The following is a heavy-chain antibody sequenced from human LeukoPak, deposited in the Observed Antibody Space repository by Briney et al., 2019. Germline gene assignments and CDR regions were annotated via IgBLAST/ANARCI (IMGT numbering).Heavy chain of an antibody. CDR1: GFTFSSYA. D-gene: IGHD3-22*01. CDR2: ISGSGRNT. J-gene: IGHJ4*02. CDR3: ATNYYDSSGYYPDFDY. Sequence: GGSLRLSCAASGFTFSSYAMSWVRQAPGKGLEWVSAISGSGRNTYYADSVKGRFTISRDNSNNTLYLQMNSLRAEDTAVYYCATNYYDSSGYYPDFDYWGQGALVTVSS. V-gene: IGHV3-23*01.